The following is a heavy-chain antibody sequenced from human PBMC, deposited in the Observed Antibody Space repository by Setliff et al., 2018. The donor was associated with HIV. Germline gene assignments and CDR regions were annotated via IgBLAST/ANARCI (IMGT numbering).Heavy chain of an antibody. Sequence: SVKVSCKASGFTFTSSSIQWVRQARGQSLEWIGWIVVGSGNTDYAQKFHERFTNTSVMSTSTGYMELSSLSSEDAAVYYCAAGQITVIRVAPYYYHYGVDVWGQGTTVTVSS. D-gene: IGHD3-10*01. CDR2: IVVGSGNT. V-gene: IGHV1-58*02. CDR1: GFTFTSSS. J-gene: IGHJ6*02. CDR3: AAGQITVIRVAPYYYHYGVDV.